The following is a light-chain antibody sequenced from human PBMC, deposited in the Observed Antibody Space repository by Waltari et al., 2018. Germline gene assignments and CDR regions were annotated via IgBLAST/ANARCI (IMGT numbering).Light chain of an antibody. J-gene: IGLJ3*02. CDR1: SSDVGTYNV. Sequence: QSALTQPASLSGSPGQSITMSCTGTSSDVGTYNVVSWYQQHPGKAPKLMIYEDTRRPSGVSNRFSGSKSGNTASLTISGLQPEDEADYYCCSYGGRNTPKVFGGGTKLTVL. V-gene: IGLV2-23*01. CDR3: CSYGGRNTPKV. CDR2: EDT.